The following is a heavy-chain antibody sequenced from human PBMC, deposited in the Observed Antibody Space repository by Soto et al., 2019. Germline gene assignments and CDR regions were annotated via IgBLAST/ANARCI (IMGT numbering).Heavy chain of an antibody. CDR2: MNPNSGNT. CDR1: GYTFTSYD. J-gene: IGHJ6*02. V-gene: IGHV1-8*01. Sequence: ASVEVCCKASGYTFTSYDINWVRQATRQGLEWMGWMNPNSGNTGYAQKFQGRVTMTRNTSISTAYMELSSLRSEDTAVYYCAGHRVIAIRVYYYGMDVWGQGTTVTVSS. D-gene: IGHD2-21*01. CDR3: AGHRVIAIRVYYYGMDV.